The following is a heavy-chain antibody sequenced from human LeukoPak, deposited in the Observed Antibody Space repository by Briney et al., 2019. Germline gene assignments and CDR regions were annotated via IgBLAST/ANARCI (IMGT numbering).Heavy chain of an antibody. CDR1: GYTFTSYY. J-gene: IGHJ4*02. V-gene: IGHV1-46*01. CDR3: ARVGNRVNYYDSSGYLNY. CDR2: INPSGGST. Sequence: GASVKVSCKTSGYTFTSYYMHWVRQAPGQGLEWMGIINPSGGSTSYAQKFQGRVTMTRDMSTSTVYMELSSLRSEDTAVYYCARVGNRVNYYDSSGYLNYWGQGTLVTVSS. D-gene: IGHD3-22*01.